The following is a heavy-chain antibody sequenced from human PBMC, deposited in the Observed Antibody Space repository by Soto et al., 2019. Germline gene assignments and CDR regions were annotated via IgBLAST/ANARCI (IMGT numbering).Heavy chain of an antibody. D-gene: IGHD2-21*02. V-gene: IGHV1-46*01. J-gene: IGHJ4*02. Sequence: WASVKVSCKASGYTFTSYYMHWVRQAPGQGLEWMGIINPSGGSTSYAQKFQGRVTMTRDTSTSTVYMELSSLRSEDTAVYYCARDLAYCGGDCYSEDYWGQGTLVTVSS. CDR1: GYTFTSYY. CDR3: ARDLAYCGGDCYSEDY. CDR2: INPSGGST.